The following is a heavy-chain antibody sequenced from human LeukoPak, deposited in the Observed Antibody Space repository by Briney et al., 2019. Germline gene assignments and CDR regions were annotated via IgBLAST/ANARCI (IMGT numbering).Heavy chain of an antibody. CDR2: IIPIFGTA. J-gene: IGHJ4*02. CDR3: ARAGLEWLVPVY. D-gene: IGHD6-19*01. Sequence: SVKVSCKASGGTFSSYAISWVRQAPGQGLEWMGGIIPIFGTANYAQKFQGRVTITADKSTSTAYMELSSLRSEDTAVHYCARAGLEWLVPVYWGQGTLVTVSS. CDR1: GGTFSSYA. V-gene: IGHV1-69*06.